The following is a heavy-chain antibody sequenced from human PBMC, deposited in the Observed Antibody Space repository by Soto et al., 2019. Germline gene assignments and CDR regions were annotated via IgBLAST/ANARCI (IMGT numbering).Heavy chain of an antibody. CDR3: ARDSIPWGHCIGGSCYLYSYGMYV. J-gene: IGHJ6*02. CDR2: INAGNGNT. CDR1: GYTFTSYA. Sequence: QVQLVQSGAEVKKPGASVKVSCKASGYTFTSYAMHWVRKAPGQRLEGMGWINAGNGNTKYSHKFQGRDTITRYTSASTSYMELNSLRSEDTAVYFCARDSIPWGHCIGGSCYLYSYGMYVCGQGTTVTVSS. D-gene: IGHD2-15*01. V-gene: IGHV1-3*01.